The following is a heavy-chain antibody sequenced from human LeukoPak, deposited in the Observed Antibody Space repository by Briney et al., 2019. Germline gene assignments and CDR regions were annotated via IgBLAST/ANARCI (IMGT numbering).Heavy chain of an antibody. CDR2: IYPGGSDI. V-gene: IGHV5-51*01. CDR1: GYSFSSYW. Sequence: GESLKISCKGSGYSFSSYWIAWVRQMPGKGLEWMGIIYPGGSDIRYSPSFQGQVTISADKSISTAYLQWSSLKASDTAMYYCARQDGSALYYFDYWGQGTLVTVSS. CDR3: ARQDGSALYYFDY. J-gene: IGHJ4*02. D-gene: IGHD5-24*01.